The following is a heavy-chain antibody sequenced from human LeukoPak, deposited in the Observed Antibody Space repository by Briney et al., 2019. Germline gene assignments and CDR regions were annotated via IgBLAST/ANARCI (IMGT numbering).Heavy chain of an antibody. Sequence: SETLSLTCAVYGGSFSGYYWSWIRQPPGKGLEWIGEINHSGSTNYNPSLKSRVTISLDTSKNQFSLKLSSVTAADTAVYYCARGGVGYSSSWYSYWGQGTLVTVSS. CDR3: ARGGVGYSSSWYSY. CDR2: INHSGST. V-gene: IGHV4-34*01. CDR1: GGSFSGYY. D-gene: IGHD6-13*01. J-gene: IGHJ4*02.